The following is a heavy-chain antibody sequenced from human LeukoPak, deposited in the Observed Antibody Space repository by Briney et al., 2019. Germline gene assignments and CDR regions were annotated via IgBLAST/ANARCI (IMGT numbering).Heavy chain of an antibody. CDR3: ARLGSSGWYYFDY. CDR1: GGSISSSSYY. J-gene: IGHJ4*02. D-gene: IGHD6-19*01. V-gene: IGHV4-39*01. CDR2: IYYSGST. Sequence: SETLSLTCTVSGGSISSSSYYWGWIRQPPGKGLEWIGGIYYSGSTYYNPSLKSRVTISVDTSKNQFSLKLSSVTAADTAVYYCARLGSSGWYYFDYWGQGTLVTVSS.